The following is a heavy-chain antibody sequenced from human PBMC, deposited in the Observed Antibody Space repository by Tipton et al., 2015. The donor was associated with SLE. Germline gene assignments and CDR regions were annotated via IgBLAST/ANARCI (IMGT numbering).Heavy chain of an antibody. Sequence: TLSLTCAVYGGSFSGYYWSWIRQPPGKGLEWIGEINHSGSTNYNPSLKSRVTISVDSSKNQFSLTLSSVTAADTAVYYCARGAEQWLVRGNWFDPWGQGTLVTVSS. V-gene: IGHV4-34*01. CDR3: ARGAEQWLVRGNWFDP. CDR2: INHSGST. D-gene: IGHD6-19*01. J-gene: IGHJ5*02. CDR1: GGSFSGYY.